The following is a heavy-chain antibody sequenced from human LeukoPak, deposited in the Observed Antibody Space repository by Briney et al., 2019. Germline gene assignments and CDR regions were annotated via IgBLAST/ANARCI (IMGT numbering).Heavy chain of an antibody. V-gene: IGHV3-13*01. CDR2: IGTAGDT. J-gene: IGHJ6*02. CDR1: GFTFSSYD. Sequence: PGGSLRLSCAASGFTFSSYDMHWVRQAPGKGLEWVSAIGTAGDTYYPGSVKGRFTISRENAKNSLYLQMNSLRAGDTAVYYCARVSGQWNGMDVWGQGTTVTVSS. CDR3: ARVSGQWNGMDV. D-gene: IGHD6-19*01.